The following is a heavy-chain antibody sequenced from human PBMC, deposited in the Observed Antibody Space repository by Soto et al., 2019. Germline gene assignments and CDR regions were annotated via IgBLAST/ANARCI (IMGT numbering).Heavy chain of an antibody. J-gene: IGHJ3*02. V-gene: IGHV3-7*01. CDR3: AREETYSWGTFDI. Sequence: GGSLRLSCAASGFTFSSYWMSWVRQAPGKGLEWVANIKRDESEKYYVDSVKGRFTISRDNAKNSLFLQMNSLRAEDTAVYYCAREETYSWGTFDIWGQGTMVTVSS. CDR2: IKRDESEK. D-gene: IGHD7-27*01. CDR1: GFTFSSYW.